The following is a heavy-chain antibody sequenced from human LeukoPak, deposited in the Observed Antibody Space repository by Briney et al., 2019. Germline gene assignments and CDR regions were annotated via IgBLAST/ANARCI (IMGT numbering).Heavy chain of an antibody. D-gene: IGHD1-14*01. CDR1: GDSFSGFY. Sequence: SETLSLTCAVYGDSFSGFYWTWIRRSPGQGLEWIGEIDHTGNTNYNPSLKTRAIILADASKNQFSLKLNSVTAADTAVYYCARRPRDTDNHDGPSGLDYWGQGTLVTVSS. CDR2: IDHTGNT. CDR3: ARRPRDTDNHDGPSGLDY. V-gene: IGHV4-34*01. J-gene: IGHJ4*02.